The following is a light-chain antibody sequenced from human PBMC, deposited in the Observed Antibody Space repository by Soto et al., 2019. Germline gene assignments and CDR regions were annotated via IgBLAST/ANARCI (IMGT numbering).Light chain of an antibody. J-gene: IGLJ2*01. Sequence: QSALTQPASVSGSPGQSITISCTGTSGDVGGYNYVSWYQQHPGKAPKLMIYGVTNRPSGVSNRFSGSKSGNTASLTISGLQAEDEADYYCASYKSGNTVIFGGGTKVTVL. V-gene: IGLV2-14*01. CDR3: ASYKSGNTVI. CDR2: GVT. CDR1: SGDVGGYNY.